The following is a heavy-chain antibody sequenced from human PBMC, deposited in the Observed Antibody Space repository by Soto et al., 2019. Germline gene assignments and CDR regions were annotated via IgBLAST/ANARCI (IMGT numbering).Heavy chain of an antibody. Sequence: EVQLVESGGGLVQPGGSLRLSCAASGFTVSSNYMSWVRQAPGKGLEWVSVIYSGGSTYYADSVKGRFTISRDNSKNTLYIQMNSLRAEDTAVYYCASVTTSRYNWFDPWGQGTLVTVSS. J-gene: IGHJ5*02. V-gene: IGHV3-66*01. D-gene: IGHD4-4*01. CDR2: IYSGGST. CDR3: ASVTTSRYNWFDP. CDR1: GFTVSSNY.